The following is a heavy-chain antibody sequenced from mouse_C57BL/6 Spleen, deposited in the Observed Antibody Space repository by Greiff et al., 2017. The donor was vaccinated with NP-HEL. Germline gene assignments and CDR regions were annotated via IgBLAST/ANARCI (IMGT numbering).Heavy chain of an antibody. CDR2: IRNKANGYTT. D-gene: IGHD2-3*01. J-gene: IGHJ2*01. V-gene: IGHV7-3*01. CDR3: ARDGYYDYFDY. CDR1: GFTFTDYY. Sequence: EVHLVESGGGLVQPGGSLSLSCAASGFTFTDYYMSWVRQPPGKALEWLGFIRNKANGYTTEYSASVKGRFTISRDNSQSILYLQMNALRAEDSATYYCARDGYYDYFDYWGQGTTLTVSS.